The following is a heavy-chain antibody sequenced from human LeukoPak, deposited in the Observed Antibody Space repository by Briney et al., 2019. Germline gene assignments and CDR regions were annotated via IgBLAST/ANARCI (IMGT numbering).Heavy chain of an antibody. CDR1: GFTFSSYG. CDR3: AKDGDIVVVPAATPYYYYYMDV. V-gene: IGHV3-30*02. Sequence: GGSLRLSCAASGFTFSSYGMHWVRQAPGKGLEWVAFIRYDGSNKYYADSVKGRFTISRDNSKNTLYLQMNSLRAEDTAAYYCAKDGDIVVVPAATPYYYYYMDVWGKGTTVTVSS. D-gene: IGHD2-2*01. CDR2: IRYDGSNK. J-gene: IGHJ6*03.